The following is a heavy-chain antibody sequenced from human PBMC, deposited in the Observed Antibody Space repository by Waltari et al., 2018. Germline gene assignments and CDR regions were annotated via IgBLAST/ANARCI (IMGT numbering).Heavy chain of an antibody. V-gene: IGHV3-7*01. CDR3: ARYDLGPYYYYGMDV. Sequence: EVQLVESGGGLVQPGGSLRLSCAASGFTFSTYWMSWVRQAQGEGLEWVANIKQDGSDKYYVDSVKGRFTISRDNAKNSLYLQMNSLRPEDTAVYYCARYDLGPYYYYGMDVWGQGTTVTASS. CDR2: IKQDGSDK. D-gene: IGHD7-27*01. CDR1: GFTFSTYW. J-gene: IGHJ6*02.